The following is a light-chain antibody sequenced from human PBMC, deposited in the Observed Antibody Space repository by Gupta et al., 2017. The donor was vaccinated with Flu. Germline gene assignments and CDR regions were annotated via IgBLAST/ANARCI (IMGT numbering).Light chain of an antibody. CDR2: AAS. CDR3: HQYESFPYI. V-gene: IGKV1-16*02. J-gene: IGKJ2*01. Sequence: GDRVTITCRTTQDIKNYLAWFQQKPGEAPKSLIYAASSLQSGVPSKFSGSGSGTNFTLTISSLQPEDAATYYCHQYESFPYIFGRGTKLAI. CDR1: QDIKNY.